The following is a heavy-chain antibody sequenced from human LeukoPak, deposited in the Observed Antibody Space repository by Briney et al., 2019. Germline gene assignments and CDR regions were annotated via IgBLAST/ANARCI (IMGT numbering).Heavy chain of an antibody. CDR3: AGDQGYLTSWSWFES. CDR2: ISAYNGKT. J-gene: IGHJ5*01. D-gene: IGHD2-2*01. CDR1: GYTFTTSG. V-gene: IGHV1-18*04. Sequence: ASVKVSCKASGYTFTTSGISWLRQAPGRGLEWMGWISAYNGKTNYAQILQGRVTMTTDTSTSTAYMELRSLRSDDTAVYYCAGDQGYLTSWSWFESWGQGTLVTVSS.